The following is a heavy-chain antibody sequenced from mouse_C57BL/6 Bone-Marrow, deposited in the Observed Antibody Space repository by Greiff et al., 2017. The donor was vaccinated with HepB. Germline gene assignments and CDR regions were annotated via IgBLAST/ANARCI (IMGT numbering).Heavy chain of an antibody. CDR2: IYYSGTI. CDR1: GISITTGNYR. J-gene: IGHJ4*01. V-gene: IGHV3-5*01. Sequence: EVQRVESGPGLVKPSQTVFLTCTVTGISITTGNYRWSWIRQFPGNKLEWIGYIYYSGTITYNPSLTSRTPITRDTPKNQFFLEMNSLTAEYTATYYCERENYYGGLYYAMDYWGQGTSVTVSS. CDR3: ERENYYGGLYYAMDY. D-gene: IGHD1-1*02.